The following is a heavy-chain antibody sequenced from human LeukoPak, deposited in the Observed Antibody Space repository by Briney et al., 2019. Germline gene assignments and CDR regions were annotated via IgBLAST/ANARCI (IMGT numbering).Heavy chain of an antibody. Sequence: SETLSLTCAVYGGSFSGYYWSWIRQPPGKGLEWIGYIYYSGSTNYNPSLKSRVTISVDTSKNQFSLKLSSVTAADTAVYYCAREGSVGATAIDYWGQGTLVTVSS. D-gene: IGHD1-26*01. CDR2: IYYSGST. J-gene: IGHJ4*02. CDR3: AREGSVGATAIDY. CDR1: GGSFSGYY. V-gene: IGHV4-59*01.